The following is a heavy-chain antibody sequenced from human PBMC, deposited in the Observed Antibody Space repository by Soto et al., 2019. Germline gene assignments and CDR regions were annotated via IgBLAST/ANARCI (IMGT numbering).Heavy chain of an antibody. J-gene: IGHJ6*02. CDR1: GFTFSSYG. V-gene: IGHV3-30*18. CDR2: ISYDGSNK. Sequence: QVQLVESGGGVVQPGRSLRLSCEASGFTFSSYGTHWVRQAPGKGLEWVAVISYDGSNKYYADSVKGRFTISRDNSKDTLYLQMNSLRPEDTAVYYCAKDRTYCGGACPSYGMDVWGQGTTVTVSS. D-gene: IGHD2-21*02. CDR3: AKDRTYCGGACPSYGMDV.